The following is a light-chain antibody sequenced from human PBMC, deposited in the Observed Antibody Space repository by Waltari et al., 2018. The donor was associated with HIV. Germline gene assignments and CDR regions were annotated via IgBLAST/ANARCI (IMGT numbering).Light chain of an antibody. CDR1: QTINSNF. CDR3: QQYSSSPWT. J-gene: IGKJ1*01. Sequence: VLTQSPASLCMSPGERATLSCRASQTINSNFLALYQQRLGLPPSLLIYDASKRASGVPDRFSGAGSGTDFTLTINRLDPEDSAVYFCQQYSSSPWTFGQGTKV. V-gene: IGKV3D-20*01. CDR2: DAS.